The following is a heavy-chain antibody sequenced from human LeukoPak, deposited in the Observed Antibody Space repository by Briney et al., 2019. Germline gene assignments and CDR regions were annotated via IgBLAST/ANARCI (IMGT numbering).Heavy chain of an antibody. Sequence: PGGSLRLSCTASGFTFDNYAMTWVRQAPGKGLEWVSAISGSGGSTYYADSVKGRFTISRDNSKNTLYLQMNSLRAEDTAVYYCAKMGIAAAGPIDYWGQGTLVTVSS. D-gene: IGHD6-13*01. CDR3: AKMGIAAAGPIDY. V-gene: IGHV3-23*01. J-gene: IGHJ4*02. CDR2: ISGSGGST. CDR1: GFTFDNYA.